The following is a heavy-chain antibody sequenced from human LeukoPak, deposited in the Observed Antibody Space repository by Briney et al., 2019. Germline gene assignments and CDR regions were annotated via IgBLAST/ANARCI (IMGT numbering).Heavy chain of an antibody. J-gene: IGHJ4*02. CDR3: ARHERVGATIFDY. D-gene: IGHD1-26*01. V-gene: IGHV4-59*08. Sequence: TSETLSLTCTVSGGSISGYYWSWIRQPPRKGLERIGYIYYSGSTNYNPSLKSRVTISVDTSKNQFSLKLSSVTAADTAVYYCARHERVGATIFDYWGQGTLVTVSS. CDR2: IYYSGST. CDR1: GGSISGYY.